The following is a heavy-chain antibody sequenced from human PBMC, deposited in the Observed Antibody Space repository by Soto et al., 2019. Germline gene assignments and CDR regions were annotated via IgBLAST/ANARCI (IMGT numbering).Heavy chain of an antibody. CDR2: IYTSGST. V-gene: IGHV4-4*07. CDR1: GGSISSYY. J-gene: IGHJ4*02. D-gene: IGHD3-9*01. CDR3: ARGRYDILTGYYTGRYFDY. Sequence: PSETLSLTCTVSGGSISSYYWSWIRQPAGKGLEWIGRIYTSGSTNYNPSLKSRATMSVDTSKNQFSLKLSSVTAADTAVYYCARGRYDILTGYYTGRYFDYWGQGTLVTVSS.